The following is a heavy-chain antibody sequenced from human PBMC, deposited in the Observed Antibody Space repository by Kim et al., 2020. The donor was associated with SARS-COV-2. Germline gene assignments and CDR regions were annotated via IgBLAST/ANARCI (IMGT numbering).Heavy chain of an antibody. J-gene: IGHJ4*02. V-gene: IGHV3-23*01. Sequence: GGSLRLSCAASGFTFSSYAMSWVRQAPGKGLEWVSAISGSGGSTYYADSVKGRFTISRDNSKNTLYLQMNSLRAEDTAVYYCAKKDRITMIVVVITGIDYWGQGTLVTVSS. CDR1: GFTFSSYA. D-gene: IGHD3-22*01. CDR3: AKKDRITMIVVVITGIDY. CDR2: ISGSGGST.